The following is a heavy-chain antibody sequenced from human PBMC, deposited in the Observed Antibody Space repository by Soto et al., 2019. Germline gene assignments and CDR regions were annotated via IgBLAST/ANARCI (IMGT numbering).Heavy chain of an antibody. CDR2: IYPGDSDT. J-gene: IGHJ4*02. CDR1: GGTFSSYA. Sequence: KVSCKASGGTFSSYAISWVRQMPGKGLEWMGIIYPGDSDTRYSPSFQGQVTISADKSISTAYLQWSSLKASDTAMYYCAIPAPRDTAMGYWGQGTLVTVSS. CDR3: AIPAPRDTAMGY. D-gene: IGHD5-18*01. V-gene: IGHV5-51*01.